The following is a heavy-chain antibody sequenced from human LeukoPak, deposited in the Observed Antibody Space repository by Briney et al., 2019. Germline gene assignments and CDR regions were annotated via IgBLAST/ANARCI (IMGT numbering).Heavy chain of an antibody. CDR1: GGSISSSTYY. CDR2: IYYSGST. J-gene: IGHJ6*03. V-gene: IGHV4-39*07. Sequence: LSETLSLTCTVSGGSISSSTYYWGWIRQPPGKGLEWIGSIYYSGSTHYNPSLKSRVTISVDTSKNQFSLKLSSVTAADTAVYYCARAVLRVGATKDYYYYMDVWGKGTTVTISS. CDR3: ARAVLRVGATKDYYYYMDV. D-gene: IGHD1-26*01.